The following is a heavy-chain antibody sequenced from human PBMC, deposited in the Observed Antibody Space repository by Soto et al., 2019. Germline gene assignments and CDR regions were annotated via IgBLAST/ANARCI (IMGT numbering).Heavy chain of an antibody. CDR2: IYPGDTT. V-gene: IGHV3-53*01. D-gene: IGHD5-12*01. CDR3: HGYGY. J-gene: IGHJ4*02. Sequence: EVQLVESGGGLIQPGGSLSLSWLVPGFTVIVTNYMGWVRQAPGRGLEWASVIYPGDTTFYADSVKGRFTISRDNSKNTRYLQMNSLRAEDTAVYYCHGYGYWGQGTLVTVSS. CDR1: GFTVIVTNY.